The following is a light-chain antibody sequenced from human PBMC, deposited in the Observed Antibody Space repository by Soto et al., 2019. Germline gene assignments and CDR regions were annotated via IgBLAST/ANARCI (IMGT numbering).Light chain of an antibody. Sequence: DIQMTQSPSSLSASVGDRVTITCRASQGIGNVLGWYQQNPGQAPKRLIYAASSLQSGVPSRDSGSGARTERTRTISSRQPEEFATHHCLQHNSYPLLGQGTKVEIK. CDR2: AAS. J-gene: IGKJ1*01. CDR3: LQHNSYPL. V-gene: IGKV1-17*01. CDR1: QGIGNV.